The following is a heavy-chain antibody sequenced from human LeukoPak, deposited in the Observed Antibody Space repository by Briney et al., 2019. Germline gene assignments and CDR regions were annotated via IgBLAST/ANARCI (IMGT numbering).Heavy chain of an antibody. CDR1: GYSFSSYW. CDR2: IYSGDSET. CDR3: ARPGGYYNDFFDY. V-gene: IGHV5-51*01. D-gene: IGHD3-9*01. J-gene: IGHJ4*02. Sequence: PGESLKISCKGSGYSFSSYWIGWVRQMPGKGLEWMGIIYSGDSETRYSPSFQGQVTISADKSISTAYLQWSSLKASDTAMYYCARPGGYYNDFFDYWGQGTLVTVSS.